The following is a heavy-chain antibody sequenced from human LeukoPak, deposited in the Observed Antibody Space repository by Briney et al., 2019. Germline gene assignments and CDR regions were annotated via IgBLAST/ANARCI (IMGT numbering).Heavy chain of an antibody. V-gene: IGHV1-18*01. J-gene: IGHJ4*02. Sequence: ASVTVSCKASSYSFNRYGISWVRQAPGQGLERMGWISGYNGNTNYAQKFLGRVSMTADTSTSTAYMELRSLTSDDTAVYYCARSGRGTYYYFDLWGQGTLVTVSS. CDR3: ARSGRGTYYYFDL. CDR2: ISGYNGNT. CDR1: SYSFNRYG. D-gene: IGHD5-12*01.